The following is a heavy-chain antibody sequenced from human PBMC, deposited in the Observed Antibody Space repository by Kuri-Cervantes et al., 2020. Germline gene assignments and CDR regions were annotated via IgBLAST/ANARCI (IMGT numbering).Heavy chain of an antibody. CDR2: INPSGGST. Sequence: ASVKVSCKASGYTFTSYGISWVRQAPGQGLEWLGIINPSGGSTSYAQKFQGRVTMTRDTSTSTFYMEVSSLRSEDTAVYYCARDGKLGGANMDVWGQGTTVTVSS. D-gene: IGHD3-10*01. V-gene: IGHV1-46*01. CDR1: GYTFTSYG. CDR3: ARDGKLGGANMDV. J-gene: IGHJ6*02.